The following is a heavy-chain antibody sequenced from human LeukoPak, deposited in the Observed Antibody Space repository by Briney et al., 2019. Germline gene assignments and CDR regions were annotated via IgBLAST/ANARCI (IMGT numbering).Heavy chain of an antibody. Sequence: SETLSLTCGVSVGSISSGNWWSWVRQSPERGLEWIGEIHHNGTRNYNPSLKSRVTISADTFQNHFSLIVTSLTAADTAVYYCATAPILRGEGGEHYRCGMDVWGQGTTVIVSS. J-gene: IGHJ6*02. V-gene: IGHV4/OR15-8*01. D-gene: IGHD2-2*02. CDR1: VGSISSGNW. CDR3: ATAPILRGEGGEHYRCGMDV. CDR2: IHHNGTR.